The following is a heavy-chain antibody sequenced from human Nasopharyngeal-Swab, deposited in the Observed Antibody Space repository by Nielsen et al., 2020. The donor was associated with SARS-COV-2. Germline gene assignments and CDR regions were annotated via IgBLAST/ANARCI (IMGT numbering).Heavy chain of an antibody. Sequence: SEPLSLTCTASGGSINSYYWYWIRQPPGKGLAGFGYVGGGGSTEYSPSLKRRATISVDTSNHQFSLKLSSVTAADTAVYFCARVQVDDDFWTGYHFDYWGQGTLVTVSS. J-gene: IGHJ4*02. CDR3: ARVQVDDDFWTGYHFDY. D-gene: IGHD3/OR15-3a*01. CDR2: VGGGGST. V-gene: IGHV4-59*12. CDR1: GGSINSYY.